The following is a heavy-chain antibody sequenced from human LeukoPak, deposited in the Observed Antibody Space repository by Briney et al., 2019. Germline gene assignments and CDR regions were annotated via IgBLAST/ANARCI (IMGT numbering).Heavy chain of an antibody. CDR2: INAGNGNT. V-gene: IGHV1-3*01. D-gene: IGHD3-22*01. Sequence: ASVKVSCKASGYTFTSYAMHWVRQAPGQRLEWMGWINAGNGNTKYSQKFQGRVTMTRNTSISTAYMELSSLRSEDTAVYYCARGKYYYDSSGSNAFDIWGQGTMVTVSS. J-gene: IGHJ3*02. CDR3: ARGKYYYDSSGSNAFDI. CDR1: GYTFTSYA.